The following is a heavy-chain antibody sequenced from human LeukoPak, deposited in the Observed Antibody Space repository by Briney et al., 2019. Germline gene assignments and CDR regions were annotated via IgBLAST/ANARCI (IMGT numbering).Heavy chain of an antibody. CDR1: GGSFSGYY. CDR2: INHSGST. D-gene: IGHD2-2*01. J-gene: IGHJ5*02. V-gene: IGHV4-34*01. CDR3: ARRLTQYDCFDP. Sequence: SETLSLTCAVYGGSFSGYYWSWIRQPPGKGLEWIGEINHSGSTNYNPSLKSRVTISVDTSKNQFSLKLSSVTAADTAVYYCARRLTQYDCFDPWGQGLLVTVSS.